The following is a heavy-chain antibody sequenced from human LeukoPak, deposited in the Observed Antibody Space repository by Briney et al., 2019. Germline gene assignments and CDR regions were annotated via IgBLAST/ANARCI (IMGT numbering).Heavy chain of an antibody. CDR3: ARGKLGYYYYHMDA. D-gene: IGHD3-10*01. CDR2: ISGSGGST. J-gene: IGHJ6*03. V-gene: IGHV3-23*01. Sequence: PGGSLRLSCAASGFTFSSYAMSWVRQAPGKGLEWVSAISGSGGSTYYADSVKGRFTISRDNSKNTLYLQMSSLRAEDTAVFYCARGKLGYYYYHMDAWGKGTTVTVSS. CDR1: GFTFSSYA.